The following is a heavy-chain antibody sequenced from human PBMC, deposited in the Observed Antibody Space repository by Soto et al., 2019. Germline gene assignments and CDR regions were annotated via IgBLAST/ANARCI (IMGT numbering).Heavy chain of an antibody. D-gene: IGHD1-1*01. CDR3: AKVSSRTGWKHWLEH. J-gene: IGHJ5*02. Sequence: VGSLILSCSSSGFTFSSYFMHWFRQAPGKGLEWVAVISYDGSNKYYADSVKCRFTISRDNSKNTLYLQMNSLRAEDKAVYYCAKVSSRTGWKHWLEHWGNGNLVTVSS. CDR2: ISYDGSNK. CDR1: GFTFSSYF. V-gene: IGHV3-30*18.